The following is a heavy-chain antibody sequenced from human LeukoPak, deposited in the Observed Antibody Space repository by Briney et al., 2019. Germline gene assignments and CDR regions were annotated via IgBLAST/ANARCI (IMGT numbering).Heavy chain of an antibody. CDR2: ISSSGSTI. J-gene: IGHJ6*02. CDR1: GITSSSG. Sequence: GGSLRLSCAASGITSSSGMHWVRQAPGKGLEWVSYISSSGSTIYYADSVKGRFTISRDNAKNSLYLQMNSLRAEDTAVYYCARARRSRYGMDVWGQGTTVTVSS. CDR3: ARARRSRYGMDV. D-gene: IGHD3-3*01. V-gene: IGHV3-48*04.